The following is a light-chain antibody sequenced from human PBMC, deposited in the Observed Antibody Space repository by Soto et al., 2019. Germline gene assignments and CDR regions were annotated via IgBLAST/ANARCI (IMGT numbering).Light chain of an antibody. CDR2: DAS. V-gene: IGKV3-11*01. Sequence: EIVLTQSPATLSLSPGERATLSCRASQSVSSYLAWYQQKPGQAPRLLIYDASNSATGIPARFSGSGSGTDFTLTISSLEPEDLAVYYCQQRSNLPLTFGEGTKVEIK. CDR1: QSVSSY. J-gene: IGKJ4*01. CDR3: QQRSNLPLT.